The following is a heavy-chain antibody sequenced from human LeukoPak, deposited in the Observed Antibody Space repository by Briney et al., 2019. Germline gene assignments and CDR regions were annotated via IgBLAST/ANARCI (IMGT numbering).Heavy chain of an antibody. D-gene: IGHD3-10*01. V-gene: IGHV3-21*04. CDR3: AGKSVLLWFGGETDAFDI. Sequence: PGGSLRLSCAASGFTFSSYAMSWVRQAPGKGLEWVSSISSSSSYIYYADSVKGRFTISRDNAKNSLYLQMNSLKASDTAMYYCAGKSVLLWFGGETDAFDIWGQGTMVTVSS. J-gene: IGHJ3*02. CDR1: GFTFSSYA. CDR2: ISSSSSYI.